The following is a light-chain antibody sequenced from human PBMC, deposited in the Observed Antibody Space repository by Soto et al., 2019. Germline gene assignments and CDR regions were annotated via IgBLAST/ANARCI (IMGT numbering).Light chain of an antibody. Sequence: QSVLTQPASVSGSPGQPITISCTGTSSDVGGYKYVSWYQLHPGKAPKLMIYEVSNRPSGISNRFSASKSGNTASLTISGLQAEDEADYYCFSYTSSTAYVFGTGTKVTVL. CDR2: EVS. CDR3: FSYTSSTAYV. V-gene: IGLV2-14*01. J-gene: IGLJ1*01. CDR1: SSDVGGYKY.